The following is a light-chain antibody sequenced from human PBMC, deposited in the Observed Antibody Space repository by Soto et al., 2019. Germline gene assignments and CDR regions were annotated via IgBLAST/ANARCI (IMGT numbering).Light chain of an antibody. Sequence: SVMTQSPESLVVSLCERATINCKSSQSVLYSSNNKKYLAWYQQKQGKAPKLLIYGSSSLQSGVPPRFSGSGSGTDFTITINSLQPEDFATYYCQQTYSSLITFGQGTRLEIK. CDR1: QSVLYSSNNKKY. V-gene: IGKV4-1*01. J-gene: IGKJ5*01. CDR2: GSS. CDR3: QQTYSSLIT.